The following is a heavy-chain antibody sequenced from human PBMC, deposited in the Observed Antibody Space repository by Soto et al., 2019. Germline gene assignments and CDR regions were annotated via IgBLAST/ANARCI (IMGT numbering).Heavy chain of an antibody. CDR3: TRPYCDTTSCFTDWFDP. V-gene: IGHV5-51*01. Sequence: GESLKISCKGSGYSFTSYWIGWVRQMPGKGLEWMGIIYPGDSDTRYGPSFQGQVTISADKSISTAYLQLSALTSEDTAVYYCTRPYCDTTSCFTDWFDPWGQGTLVTVSS. J-gene: IGHJ5*02. CDR1: GYSFTSYW. CDR2: IYPGDSDT. D-gene: IGHD2-2*02.